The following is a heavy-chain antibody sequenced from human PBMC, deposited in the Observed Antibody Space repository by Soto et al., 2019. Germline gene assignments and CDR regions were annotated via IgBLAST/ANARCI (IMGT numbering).Heavy chain of an antibody. D-gene: IGHD6-13*01. CDR3: ARGFSAGKRSPPDF. CDR1: VFTFSIFA. J-gene: IGHJ4*02. CDR2: ISGSGGST. Sequence: PRGSLRVSCVASVFTFSIFAMSWVRQAPGKGLDWVSAISGSGGSTYSADSVKGRFTISRDNSKNTLYLQMSSLRAEDTAVYYCARGFSAGKRSPPDFWGQGSLVTVSS. V-gene: IGHV3-23*01.